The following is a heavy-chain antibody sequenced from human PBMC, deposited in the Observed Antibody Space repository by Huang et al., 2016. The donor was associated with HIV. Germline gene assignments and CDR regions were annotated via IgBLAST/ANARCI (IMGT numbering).Heavy chain of an antibody. D-gene: IGHD3-22*01. CDR1: GFNFNNYD. J-gene: IGHJ4*02. V-gene: IGHV1-8*03. CDR2: RNTSSDNP. Sequence: QVQLVQSGAEVKKPGASVKVSCKASGFNFNNYDFNWVRQASGQGLEWMGWRNTSSDNPGYAQKFQGRVTITRNTSITTAYMELRSLRSEETAVYYCARARGFLYDSTGYYSRYYFDSWGQGTLVTISS. CDR3: ARARGFLYDSTGYYSRYYFDS.